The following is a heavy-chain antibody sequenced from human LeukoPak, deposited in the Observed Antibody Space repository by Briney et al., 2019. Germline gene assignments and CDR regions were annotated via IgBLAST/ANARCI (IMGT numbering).Heavy chain of an antibody. Sequence: VGSLRLSCAASGFTFSSYSMNWVRQAPGKGLEWVSSISSSSSYIYYADSVKGRFTISRDNAKNSLYLQMNSLRAEDTAVYYCAKDVPAAYFDYWGQGTLVTVSS. CDR1: GFTFSSYS. CDR3: AKDVPAAYFDY. V-gene: IGHV3-21*01. J-gene: IGHJ4*02. D-gene: IGHD2-2*01. CDR2: ISSSSSYI.